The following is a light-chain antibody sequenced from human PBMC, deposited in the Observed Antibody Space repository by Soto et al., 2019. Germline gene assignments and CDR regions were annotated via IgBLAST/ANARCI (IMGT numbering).Light chain of an antibody. J-gene: IGKJ5*01. V-gene: IGKV3-20*01. CDR2: GAS. Sequence: PVESSNLYCRATQTVSITYLTWYQQKRGQAPRLLMFGASKRATGIPDRFSGSGSGRDFTLTISGLEPEDFAVYYCQQYGSSPLISFGQGTRLEI. CDR1: QTVSITY. CDR3: QQYGSSPLIS.